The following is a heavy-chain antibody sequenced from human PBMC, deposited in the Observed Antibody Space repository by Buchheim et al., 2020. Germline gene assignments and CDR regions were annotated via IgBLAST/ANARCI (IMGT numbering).Heavy chain of an antibody. Sequence: QVQLQESGPGLVKPSGTLSLTCTVSGGSISSGYWWTWVRQPPGKGLEWIGYIYYSGSTNYNPSLKSRVTISVDTSKNQFSLKLSSVTAADTAVYYCARHGYSGYRDYYYYGMDVWGQGTT. J-gene: IGHJ6*02. CDR3: ARHGYSGYRDYYYYGMDV. D-gene: IGHD5-12*01. CDR1: GGSISSGYW. CDR2: IYYSGST. V-gene: IGHV4-59*08.